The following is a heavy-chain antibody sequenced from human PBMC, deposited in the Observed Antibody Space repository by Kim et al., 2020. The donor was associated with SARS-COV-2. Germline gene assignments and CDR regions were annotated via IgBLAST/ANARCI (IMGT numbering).Heavy chain of an antibody. CDR3: ATSSGWYSGYYFDY. V-gene: IGHV4-34*01. CDR2: INHSGST. Sequence: SETLSLTCAVYGGCFSGYYWSWIRQPPGKGLEWIGEINHSGSTNYNPSLKSRVTISVDTSKNQFSLKLSSVTAADTAVYYCATSSGWYSGYYFDYWGQGTLVTVSS. D-gene: IGHD6-19*01. CDR1: GGCFSGYY. J-gene: IGHJ4*02.